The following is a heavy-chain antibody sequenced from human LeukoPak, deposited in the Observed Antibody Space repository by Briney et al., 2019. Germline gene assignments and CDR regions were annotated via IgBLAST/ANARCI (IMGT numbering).Heavy chain of an antibody. CDR2: ISYDGSNK. J-gene: IGHJ3*02. Sequence: GGSLRLSCAASGFTFSSYAMHWVRQSPGKGLEWVAVISYDGSNKYYADSVKGRFTISRDISQNTVYLQMNSLRAEDTAVYYCARDLGYSAYATVRGNDVEIWGQGTMVTVSS. D-gene: IGHD5-12*01. CDR1: GFTFSSYA. V-gene: IGHV3-30*14. CDR3: ARDLGYSAYATVRGNDVEI.